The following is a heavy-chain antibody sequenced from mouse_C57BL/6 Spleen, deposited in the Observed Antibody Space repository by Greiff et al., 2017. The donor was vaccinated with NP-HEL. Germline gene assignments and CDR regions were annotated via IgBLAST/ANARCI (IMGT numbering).Heavy chain of an antibody. J-gene: IGHJ4*01. Sequence: VQLQQSGAELARPGASVKLSCKASGYTFTSYGISWVKQRTGQGLEWIGEIYPRSGNTYYNEKFKGKATLTADKSSSTAYMELRSLTSEDSAVYFCARPITTVVARYAMDYWGQGTSLTVSS. CDR2: IYPRSGNT. CDR3: ARPITTVVARYAMDY. V-gene: IGHV1-81*01. CDR1: GYTFTSYG. D-gene: IGHD1-1*01.